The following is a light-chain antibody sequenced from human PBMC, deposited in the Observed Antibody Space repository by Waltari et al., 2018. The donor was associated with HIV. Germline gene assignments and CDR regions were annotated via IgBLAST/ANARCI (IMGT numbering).Light chain of an antibody. J-gene: IGKJ2*01. V-gene: IGKV4-1*01. CDR2: WAS. Sequence: DVVVTQSPDSLAVSVGERATLNCKSSQSLLYSSIPWYQQKPGQGPKVLIYWASTRESGVPDRFSGSGSGTDFTLTISNLQTEDVAVYYCQQYYSVPYTFGQGTKLEIK. CDR3: QQYYSVPYT. CDR1: QSLLYSS.